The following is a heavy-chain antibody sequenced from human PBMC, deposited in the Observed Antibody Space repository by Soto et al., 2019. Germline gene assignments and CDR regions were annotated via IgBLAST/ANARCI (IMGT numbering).Heavy chain of an antibody. D-gene: IGHD6-19*01. CDR2: ISSDGSST. CDR3: ARGTSAWRNGLDI. J-gene: IGHJ3*02. V-gene: IGHV3-74*01. Sequence: LRLSCAASGFTFSSHWMHWVRQAPGKGLVWVSRISSDGSSTAHADSVKGRLTISRDNAKNTLYLQMNSLRAEDTAVYYCARGTSAWRNGLDIWGQGTMVTVSS. CDR1: GFTFSSHW.